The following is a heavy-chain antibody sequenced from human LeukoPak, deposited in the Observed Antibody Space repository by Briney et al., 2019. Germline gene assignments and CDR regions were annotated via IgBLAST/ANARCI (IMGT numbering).Heavy chain of an antibody. V-gene: IGHV4-34*01. D-gene: IGHD6-13*01. J-gene: IGHJ5*02. CDR1: GGSFSGYY. CDR3: ARDRRIAAASPLGFDP. CDR2: INHSGST. Sequence: PSEALSLTCAVYGGSFSGYYWSWIRQPPGKGLEWIGEINHSGSTNYNPSLKSRVTISVDTSKNQFSLKLSSVTAADTAVYYCARDRRIAAASPLGFDPWGQGTLVTVSS.